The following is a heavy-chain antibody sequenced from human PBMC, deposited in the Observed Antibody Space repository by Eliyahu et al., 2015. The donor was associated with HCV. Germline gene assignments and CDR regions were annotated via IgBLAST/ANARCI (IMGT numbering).Heavy chain of an antibody. CDR1: GFPFSNYA. V-gene: IGHV3-23*01. D-gene: IGHD1-14*01. Sequence: EVQLLESGGGLVQRGGSLRLSXLGSGFPFSNYALTWVRQAPGGGLEWVSSIVGSGINTHYADSVKGRFAVSRDNSKNTLYLQLDSLRAEDTAVYYCAKHATTLNYYGMDVWGRGTTVTVSS. J-gene: IGHJ6*02. CDR3: AKHATTLNYYGMDV. CDR2: IVGSGINT.